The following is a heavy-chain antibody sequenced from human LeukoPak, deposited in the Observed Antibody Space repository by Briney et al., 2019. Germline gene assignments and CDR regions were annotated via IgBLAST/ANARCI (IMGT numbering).Heavy chain of an antibody. D-gene: IGHD4-11*01. J-gene: IGHJ5*02. CDR1: GGSISSGSYY. CDR3: ASHIRLQGLRP. V-gene: IGHV4-61*02. CDR2: IYTSGST. Sequence: SETLSLACTVSGGSISSGSYYWSWIRQPAGKGLEWIGRIYTSGSTNYNPSLKSRVTISVDTSKNQFSLKPSSVTAADTAVYYCASHIRLQGLRPWGQGTLVTVSS.